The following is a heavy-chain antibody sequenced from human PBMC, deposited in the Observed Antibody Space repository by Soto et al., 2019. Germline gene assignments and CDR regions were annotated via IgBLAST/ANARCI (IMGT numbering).Heavy chain of an antibody. V-gene: IGHV3-30-3*01. CDR2: ISYDGSNQ. J-gene: IGHJ4*02. D-gene: IGHD1-1*01. CDR1: GFTFSSHA. CDR3: ARDLGAWKFDY. Sequence: QVQPVDSGGGVVQPGRSLRLSCAASGFTFSSHAMHWVRQAPGKGLEWVAFISYDGSNQHYADSVKGRFTISRDNSENTLYLHMNSLRGEDTAMYFCARDLGAWKFDYWGQGTLVTVSS.